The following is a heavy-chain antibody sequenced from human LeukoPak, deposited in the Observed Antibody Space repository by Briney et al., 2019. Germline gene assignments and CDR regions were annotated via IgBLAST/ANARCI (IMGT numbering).Heavy chain of an antibody. J-gene: IGHJ5*02. CDR1: GGSISSYY. D-gene: IGHD3-3*01. CDR2: IYYSGST. V-gene: IGHV4-59*01. CDR3: ARYLIGHDFWRGYYKRGANWFDP. Sequence: SETLSLTCTVSGGSISSYYWSWIRQPPGKGLEWIGYIYYSGSTNYNPSLKSRVTISVDTSKNQFSLKLSSVTAADTAVYYCARYLIGHDFWRGYYKRGANWFDPWGQGTLVTVSS.